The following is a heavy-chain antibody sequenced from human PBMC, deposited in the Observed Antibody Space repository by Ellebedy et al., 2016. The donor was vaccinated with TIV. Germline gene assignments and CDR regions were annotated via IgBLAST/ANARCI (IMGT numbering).Heavy chain of an antibody. CDR2: IYYNGSP. CDR3: ARDAARSYYGSGSIWFDP. D-gene: IGHD3-10*01. CDR1: GGSISSYY. V-gene: IGHV4-59*01. Sequence: MPSETLSLTCTVSGGSISSYYWSWIRQPPGKGLEWIGYIYYNGSPNYNTSLKSRVTMSPDTSKNQFSLKLSSVPAADTAVYYWARDAARSYYGSGSIWFDPWGQGTLVTVSS. J-gene: IGHJ5*02.